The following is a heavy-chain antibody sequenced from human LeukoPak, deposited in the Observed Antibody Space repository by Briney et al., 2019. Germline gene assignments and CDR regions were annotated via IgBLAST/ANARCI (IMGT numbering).Heavy chain of an antibody. Sequence: PGESLKISCKGSGYSFTSYWIGWVRQMPGKGLEWMGIIYPGDSDTRYSPSFQGQVTISADNSISTAYLQWSSLKASDTAMYYSARVPAPYYDFWSGFRYFDYWGQGTLVTVSS. CDR1: GYSFTSYW. CDR2: IYPGDSDT. D-gene: IGHD3-3*01. J-gene: IGHJ4*02. V-gene: IGHV5-51*01. CDR3: ARVPAPYYDFWSGFRYFDY.